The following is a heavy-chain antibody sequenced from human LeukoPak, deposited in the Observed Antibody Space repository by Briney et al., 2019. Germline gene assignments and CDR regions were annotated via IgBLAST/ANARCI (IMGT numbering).Heavy chain of an antibody. D-gene: IGHD4-17*01. CDR1: GFTFSSYS. CDR3: ARDFPLTGDYYFGAFDI. V-gene: IGHV3-21*01. J-gene: IGHJ3*02. Sequence: GGSLRLSCAASGFTFSSYSMNWVRQAPGKGLEWVSSISSSSSYIYYADSVKGRFTISRDNAKNSLYLQMNSLRAEDTAVYYCARDFPLTGDYYFGAFDISGQGTMVTVSS. CDR2: ISSSSSYI.